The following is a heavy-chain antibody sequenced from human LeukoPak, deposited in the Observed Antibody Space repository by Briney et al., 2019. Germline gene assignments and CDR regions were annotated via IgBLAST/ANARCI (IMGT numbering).Heavy chain of an antibody. CDR2: INPSGGST. CDR1: GYTFTSYY. CDR3: ARDDTSLVVVAAISSANAFDI. J-gene: IGHJ3*02. D-gene: IGHD2-15*01. V-gene: IGHV1-46*01. Sequence: GASVKVSCKASGYTFTSYYMHWVRQAPGQGLEWMGIINPSGGSTSYAQKFQGRVTMTRDMSTSTVYMELSSLRSEDTAVYYCARDDTSLVVVAAISSANAFDIWGQGTMVTVSS.